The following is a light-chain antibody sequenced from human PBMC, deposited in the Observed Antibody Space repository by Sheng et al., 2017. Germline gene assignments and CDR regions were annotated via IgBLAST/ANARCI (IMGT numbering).Light chain of an antibody. CDR3: QQSYTSPRT. V-gene: IGKV1-39*01. CDR1: QSISSY. Sequence: DIQMTQSPSSLSASVGDRVTITCRASQSISSYLNWYQQKPGKAPKLLIYAASSLQSGVPSRXSGSGSGTDFTLTISSVQPEDFATYYCQQSYTSPRTFGQGTKVEIK. CDR2: AAS. J-gene: IGKJ1*01.